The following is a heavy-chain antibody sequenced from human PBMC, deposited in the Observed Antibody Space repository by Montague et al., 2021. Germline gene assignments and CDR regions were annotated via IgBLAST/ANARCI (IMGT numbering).Heavy chain of an antibody. CDR3: ARALDQVSTLMRAAAAPGSYFDP. V-gene: IGHV4-34*01. J-gene: IGHJ5*02. CDR2: ITDSGSA. D-gene: IGHD1-26*01. CDR1: GGSFRGSS. Sequence: SETLSLTCAVDGGSFRGSSWSWMRLPPGKGLEWMGEITDSGSASYNPSLRGRVSIPLDTSKNQFSLKLISVTAADTAVYFCARALDQVSTLMRAAAAPGSYFDPWGQGTPVTVSS.